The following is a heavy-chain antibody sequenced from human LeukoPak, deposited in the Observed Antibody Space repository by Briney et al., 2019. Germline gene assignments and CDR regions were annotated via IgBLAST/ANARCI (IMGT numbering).Heavy chain of an antibody. CDR3: AKDMGGLVRGVIIIRGDYFDY. J-gene: IGHJ4*02. D-gene: IGHD3-10*01. Sequence: GGSLRLSCAASGFTFSSYAMSWVRQAPGKGLEWVSAISGSGGSTYYADSVKGRFTISRDNAKNSLYLQMNSLRAEDTALYYCAKDMGGLVRGVIIIRGDYFDYWGQGTLVTVSS. CDR2: ISGSGGST. CDR1: GFTFSSYA. V-gene: IGHV3-23*01.